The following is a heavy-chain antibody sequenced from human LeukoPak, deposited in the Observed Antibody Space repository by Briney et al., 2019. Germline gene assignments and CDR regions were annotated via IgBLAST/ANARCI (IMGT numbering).Heavy chain of an antibody. J-gene: IGHJ6*03. V-gene: IGHV4-4*07. CDR3: ARQDIVVVPAAKDYYYYMDV. Sequence: PSETLSLTCTVSGGSISSYYWSWIRQPAGKGLEWIGRIYTSGSTNHNPSLKSRVTMSVDTSKNQFSLKLSSVTAADTAVYYCARQDIVVVPAAKDYYYYMDVWGKGTTVTVSS. D-gene: IGHD2-2*01. CDR1: GGSISSYY. CDR2: IYTSGST.